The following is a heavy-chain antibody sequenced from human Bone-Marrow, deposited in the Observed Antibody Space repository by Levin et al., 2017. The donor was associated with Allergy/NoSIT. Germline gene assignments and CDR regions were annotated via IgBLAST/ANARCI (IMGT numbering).Heavy chain of an antibody. V-gene: IGHV3-30-3*01. Sequence: GGSLRLSCAASGFTFSTFAMHWVRQAPGKGLEWVAAISFDGSRTFYADSVKGRFTFSRDNSKNTLYLQMNSLRAEDTATYYCAKDRSVLPTVTMGEVFDYWGQGTLVTVSS. CDR1: GFTFSTFA. J-gene: IGHJ4*02. D-gene: IGHD4-17*01. CDR2: ISFDGSRT. CDR3: AKDRSVLPTVTMGEVFDY.